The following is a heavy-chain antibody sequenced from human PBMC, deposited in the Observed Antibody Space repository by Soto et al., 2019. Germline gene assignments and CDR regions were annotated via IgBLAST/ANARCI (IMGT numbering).Heavy chain of an antibody. CDR1: GGSFSTSS. V-gene: IGHV1-69*01. Sequence: QVQLVQSGTEVKEPGSSVKVSCKASGGSFSTSSFVWVRQGPGQGLEWLGGIIPIFSRTNLAQKFQGRVTFRADESTRTTYMELRSLTSEDTAIYYCARDVVRSTAGDSWGQGTLVTVSS. D-gene: IGHD2-15*01. CDR3: ARDVVRSTAGDS. CDR2: IIPIFSRT. J-gene: IGHJ4*02.